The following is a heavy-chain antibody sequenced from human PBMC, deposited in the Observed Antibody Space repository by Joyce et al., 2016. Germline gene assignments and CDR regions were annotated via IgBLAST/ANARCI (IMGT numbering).Heavy chain of an antibody. Sequence: EVQLVESGGGLVKPGESLKLSCAASGFTFNYAWRSWVRQGPGKGLEWVGRIKKKTDGGTTDYAAPVKGRFTISRDDSKNTVYLQMNSLKTEDTAVYYCTTQILGYCSGGTCYSDDFWGQGTLVTVSS. V-gene: IGHV3-15*05. CDR3: TTQILGYCSGGTCYSDDF. D-gene: IGHD2-15*01. J-gene: IGHJ4*02. CDR2: IKKKTDGGTT. CDR1: GFTFNYAW.